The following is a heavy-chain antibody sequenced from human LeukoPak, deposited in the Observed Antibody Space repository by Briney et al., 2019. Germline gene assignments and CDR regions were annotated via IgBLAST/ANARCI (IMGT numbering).Heavy chain of an antibody. CDR2: IYSGGST. V-gene: IGHV3-53*01. CDR3: ASDSSGYYQNFDY. D-gene: IGHD3-22*01. CDR1: GFTVSSNY. J-gene: IGHJ4*02. Sequence: GGSLRLSCAASGFTVSSNYMSWVRQAPGKGLEWVSVIYSGGSTYYADSVKGRFTISRDNSKNTLYLQMNSLRAEDTAAYYCASDSSGYYQNFDYWGQGTLVTVSS.